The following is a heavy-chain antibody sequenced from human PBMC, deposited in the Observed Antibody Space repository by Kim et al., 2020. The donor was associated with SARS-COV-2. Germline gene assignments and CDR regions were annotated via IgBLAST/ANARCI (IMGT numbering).Heavy chain of an antibody. D-gene: IGHD6-13*01. CDR1: GFTFSSYS. Sequence: GGSLRLSCAASGFTFSSYSMNWVRQAPGKGLEWVSSISSSSSYIYYADSVKGRFTISRDNAKNSLYLQMNSLRAEDTAVYYCARDLSLAPSSLRGWFDPWGKGTLVTVSS. CDR2: ISSSSSYI. J-gene: IGHJ5*02. V-gene: IGHV3-21*01. CDR3: ARDLSLAPSSLRGWFDP.